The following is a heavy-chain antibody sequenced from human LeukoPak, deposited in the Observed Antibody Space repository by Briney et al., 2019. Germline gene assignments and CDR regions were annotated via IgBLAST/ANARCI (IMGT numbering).Heavy chain of an antibody. CDR3: ARVDYGSGSYYKALQFDY. D-gene: IGHD3-10*01. J-gene: IGHJ4*02. V-gene: IGHV3-7*03. CDR1: GFTFSSYW. Sequence: GGSLRLSYAASGFTFSSYWMSWVRQAPGKGLEWVANIKQDGSEKYYVDSVKGRFTISRDNAKNSLYLQMNSLRAEDMAVYYCARVDYGSGSYYKALQFDYWGQGTLVTVSS. CDR2: IKQDGSEK.